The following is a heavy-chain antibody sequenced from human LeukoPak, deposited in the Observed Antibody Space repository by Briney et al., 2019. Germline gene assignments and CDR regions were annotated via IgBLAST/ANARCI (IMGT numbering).Heavy chain of an antibody. Sequence: GTSLRLSCAVSGFTFNTYAMHWVRQAPGEGLEWVAVILYDGSNTYYADSVKGRFTLSRDNSKNTLHLQMNSLRSEDTAVYYCARLLALGAFDIWGQGTMVTVSS. CDR2: ILYDGSNT. J-gene: IGHJ3*02. CDR1: GFTFNTYA. V-gene: IGHV3-30-3*01. CDR3: ARLLALGAFDI. D-gene: IGHD2-15*01.